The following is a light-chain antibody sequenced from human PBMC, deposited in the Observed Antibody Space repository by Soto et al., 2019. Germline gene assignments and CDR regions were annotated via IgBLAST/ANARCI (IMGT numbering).Light chain of an antibody. CDR2: GAS. V-gene: IGKV3-15*01. CDR1: ETVATN. Sequence: EVVMTQSPATLSVSPGERATLSCRASETVATNLAWYQQKPGQAPRLLISGASTRADGISDRFRGSGSGTEFTLTISSLRSEDSAIYYCQQYFEWPPMTFGQGTKVEI. CDR3: QQYFEWPPMT. J-gene: IGKJ1*01.